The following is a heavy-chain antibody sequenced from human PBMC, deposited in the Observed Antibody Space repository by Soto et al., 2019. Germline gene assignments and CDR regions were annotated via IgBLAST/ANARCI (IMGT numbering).Heavy chain of an antibody. Sequence: QVHLVQSGAEVKKPGASVKVSCKGSGYTFTSYGITRVRQAPGQGLERMGWISAHNGNTYYAQKLKAKVTVTRDASTSTAYTELRGLRSDDTAVYYWARGRYGDYWGQGALVTVSS. J-gene: IGHJ4*02. CDR3: ARGRYGDY. CDR2: ISAHNGNT. V-gene: IGHV1-18*01. D-gene: IGHD1-1*01. CDR1: GYTFTSYG.